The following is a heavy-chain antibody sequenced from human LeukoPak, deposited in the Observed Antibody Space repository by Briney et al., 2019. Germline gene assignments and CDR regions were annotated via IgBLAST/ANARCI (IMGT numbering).Heavy chain of an antibody. CDR1: GYTFITYG. J-gene: IGHJ5*02. CDR2: ISAYNGSS. CDR3: ARGGASSSWYSEDNWFDP. D-gene: IGHD6-13*01. V-gene: IGHV1-18*01. Sequence: GASVKVSCKASGYTFITYGISWVRQAPGQGLEWMGWISAYNGSSNYAQKLQGRVTMTTDTSTSTAYMELRSLRSDDTAVYYCARGGASSSWYSEDNWFDPWGQGTLVTVSS.